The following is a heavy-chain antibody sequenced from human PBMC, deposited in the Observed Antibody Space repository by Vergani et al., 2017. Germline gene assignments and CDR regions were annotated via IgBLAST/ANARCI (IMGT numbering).Heavy chain of an antibody. V-gene: IGHV2-5*04. CDR2: IYWNDDQ. CDR3: VYRKTECVTTGCFYPFYCYYYMDV. D-gene: IGHD4-11*01. Sequence: QITLKESGPTLVKPTQTLTLTCTFSGFSLNTRGVSVAWIRQPPGKALDWLALIYWNDDQHYSPSLNNRVTITKDTSKSQVVLTMTNMDYVDTGTYYCVYRKTECVTTGCFYPFYCYYYMDVWVKGTTVTVSS. CDR1: GFSLNTRGVS. J-gene: IGHJ6*03.